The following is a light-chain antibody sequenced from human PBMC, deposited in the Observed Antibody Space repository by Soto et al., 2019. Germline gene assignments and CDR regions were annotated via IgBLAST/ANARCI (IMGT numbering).Light chain of an antibody. V-gene: IGKV3-20*01. CDR3: LQYGSSPLT. CDR1: QSVSSSY. Sequence: EIVLTQSPGTLSLSPGERATLSCRASQSVSSSYLAWYQQKPGQAPRLLIYGASSRATGIPDRFSGSGSGTDFTLTISRLEPEDFGVYYCLQYGSSPLTFGPGTKMDIK. CDR2: GAS. J-gene: IGKJ3*01.